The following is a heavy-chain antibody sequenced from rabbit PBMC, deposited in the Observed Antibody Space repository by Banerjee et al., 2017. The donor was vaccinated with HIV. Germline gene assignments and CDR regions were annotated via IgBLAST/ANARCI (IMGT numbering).Heavy chain of an antibody. V-gene: IGHV1S40*01. CDR2: IYAGSGGST. CDR3: ARDLGGSSDL. J-gene: IGHJ3*01. D-gene: IGHD8-1*01. Sequence: QQLVESGGDLVKPGASLTLTCTTSGFSFSSGYDMCWVRQAPGKGLEWIACIYAGSGGSTCYASWAKGRFTISKTSSTTVTLQMTSLTAADTATYFCARDLGGSSDLWGQGTLVTVS. CDR1: GFSFSSGYD.